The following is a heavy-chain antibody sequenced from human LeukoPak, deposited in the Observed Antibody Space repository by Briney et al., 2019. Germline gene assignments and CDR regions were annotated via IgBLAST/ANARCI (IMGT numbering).Heavy chain of an antibody. V-gene: IGHV3-23*01. CDR2: ITASGGST. Sequence: GGSLRLSCAASGFTFSSYVMSWVRQAPGKGLEWVSAITASGGSTYYADSVKGRFTISRDNSKNTLYLQVNSLRAEDTAVYYCAKVPYGDYYFENWGQGTLVTVSS. J-gene: IGHJ4*02. CDR1: GFTFSSYV. D-gene: IGHD4-17*01. CDR3: AKVPYGDYYFEN.